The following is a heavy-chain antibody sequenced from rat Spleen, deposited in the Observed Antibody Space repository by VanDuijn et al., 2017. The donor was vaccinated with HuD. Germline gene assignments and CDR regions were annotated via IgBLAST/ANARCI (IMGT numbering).Heavy chain of an antibody. CDR1: GFTFSDYG. CDR3: TKGTFYWYFDF. J-gene: IGHJ1*01. Sequence: EVQLVESGGGLVQPGRSLKLSCAASGFTFSDYGVAWVRQAPTKGLEWVATISYGDSSGHSSTYYRDSVKGRFTISSDNAKSTLHLRMDSLRSEDTATYYCTKGTFYWYFDFWGPGTMVTVSS. CDR2: ISYGDSSGHSST. V-gene: IGHV5-29*01.